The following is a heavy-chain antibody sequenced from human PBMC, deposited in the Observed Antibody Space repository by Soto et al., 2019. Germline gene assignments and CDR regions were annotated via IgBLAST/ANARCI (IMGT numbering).Heavy chain of an antibody. Sequence: EVQLVESGGGLIQPGGSLRLSCAASGLIVSSNCLTWVRQAPGKGLECVSITCSGGTTYYADSVRGRFTISSDNSKNTLYLPMNSLRAEDTAVYYCAGRLATAASLDYWGQGTLVTVSS. CDR2: TCSGGTT. CDR1: GLIVSSNC. CDR3: AGRLATAASLDY. D-gene: IGHD3-16*01. J-gene: IGHJ4*02. V-gene: IGHV3-53*01.